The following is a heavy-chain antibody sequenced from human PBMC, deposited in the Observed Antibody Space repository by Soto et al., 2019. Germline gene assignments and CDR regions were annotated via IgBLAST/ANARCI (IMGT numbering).Heavy chain of an antibody. CDR1: GFTFSTYA. Sequence: EVQLLESGGGLVQPGGSLRLSCAASGFTFSTYAMNWVRQAPGNGLEWVSAISGSGGSIHYPDSVKGRFTISRDNSKNTLYRQINSLRDEHTAVYHCVKGYWKGDVWGQGTTVTVSS. V-gene: IGHV3-23*01. J-gene: IGHJ6*02. CDR3: VKGYWKGDV. CDR2: ISGSGGSI. D-gene: IGHD1-1*01.